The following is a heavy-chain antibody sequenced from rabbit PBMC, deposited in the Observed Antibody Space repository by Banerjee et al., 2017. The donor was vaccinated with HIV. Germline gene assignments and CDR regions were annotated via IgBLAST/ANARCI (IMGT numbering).Heavy chain of an antibody. CDR1: GLDFSSSYW. CDR3: ARDLAGVIGWNFGL. J-gene: IGHJ3*01. CDR2: IYAGSSGST. D-gene: IGHD4-1*01. Sequence: QEQLEESGGDLVKPEGSLTLTCKASGLDFSSSYWIYWVRQAPGKGLEWIACIYAGSSGSTYYASWAKGRFTISKTSSTTVTLQMTSLTAADTATYFCARDLAGVIGWNFGLWGQGTLVTVS. V-gene: IGHV1S45*01.